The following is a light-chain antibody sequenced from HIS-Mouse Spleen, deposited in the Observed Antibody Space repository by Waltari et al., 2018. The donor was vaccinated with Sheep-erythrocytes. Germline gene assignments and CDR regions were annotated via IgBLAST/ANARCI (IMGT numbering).Light chain of an antibody. CDR1: QSVLYSSNNKNY. CDR2: WAS. Sequence: DIVMTQSPDSLAVSLGERATINCNSSQSVLYSSNNKNYLAWYQQKPGQPPKLLIYWASTRESGVPDRFSGSGSGTDFTLTISSLQAEDVAVYYCQQYYSTPPTFGQGTKVEIE. CDR3: QQYYSTPPT. J-gene: IGKJ1*01. V-gene: IGKV4-1*01.